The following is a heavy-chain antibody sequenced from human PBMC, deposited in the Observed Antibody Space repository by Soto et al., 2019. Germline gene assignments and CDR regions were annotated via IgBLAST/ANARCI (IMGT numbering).Heavy chain of an antibody. Sequence: QDQLVQSGAEVKKPGSSVKVSCKASGGTFSSHTFSWVRQAPGQGLEWMGRIIPALGTATYAQKFQGRVTITADGSATTVYMELNSLRSEDTAVYYCARPDFADYWYFDLWGRGTLVTVSS. CDR2: IIPALGTA. V-gene: IGHV1-69*08. D-gene: IGHD4-17*01. CDR3: ARPDFADYWYFDL. J-gene: IGHJ2*01. CDR1: GGTFSSHT.